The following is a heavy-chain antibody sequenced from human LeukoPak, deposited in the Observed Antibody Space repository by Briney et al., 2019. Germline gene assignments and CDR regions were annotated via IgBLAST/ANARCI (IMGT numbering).Heavy chain of an antibody. V-gene: IGHV4-34*01. CDR2: INHSGST. J-gene: IGHJ4*02. Sequence: SETLSLTCAVYGGSFSGYYWSWIRQPPGKGLEWIGEINHSGSTNYNPSLKSRVTISVDTSKNQFSLKLSSVTAADTAVYYCARDPSSYSIWGQGTLVTVSS. CDR1: GGSFSGYY. CDR3: ARDPSSYSI. D-gene: IGHD2-21*01.